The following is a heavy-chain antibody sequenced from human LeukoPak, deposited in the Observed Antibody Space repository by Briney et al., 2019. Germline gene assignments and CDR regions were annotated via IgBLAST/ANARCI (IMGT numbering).Heavy chain of an antibody. CDR3: ARGLTSGYYGSYYMDV. CDR2: IYYSGST. CDR1: DDSISSSY. V-gene: IGHV4-59*01. J-gene: IGHJ6*03. Sequence: SETLSLTCTVSDDSISSSYWSWIRQPPGKGLEWIGYIYYSGSTNYNPSLRSRVTISLDTSKNQFSLKLRSVTAADTAVYYCARGLTSGYYGSYYMDVWGRGTTLTVSS. D-gene: IGHD3-22*01.